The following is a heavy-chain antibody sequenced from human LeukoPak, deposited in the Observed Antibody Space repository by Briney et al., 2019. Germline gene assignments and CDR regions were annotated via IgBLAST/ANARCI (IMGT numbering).Heavy chain of an antibody. J-gene: IGHJ3*02. CDR3: ARDGYSYGYGAFDI. D-gene: IGHD5-18*01. CDR2: INSDGSST. V-gene: IGHV3-74*01. CDR1: GFTFSSYW. Sequence: PGGSLRLSCAASGFTFSSYWMHWVRQAPGKGLVWVSRINSDGSSTSYADSVKGRLTISRDNAKNTLYLQMNSLRAEDTAVYYCARDGYSYGYGAFDIWGQGTMVTVSS.